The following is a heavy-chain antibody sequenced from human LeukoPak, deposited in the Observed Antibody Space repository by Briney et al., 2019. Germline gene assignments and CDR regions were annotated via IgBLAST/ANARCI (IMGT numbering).Heavy chain of an antibody. Sequence: SETLSLTCSVSGDSISYFYWSWIRQAAGKGLEWIGSIYYSGYTYYNPSLKSRVTISVDTSKNQFSLKLSSVTAADTAVYYCAKHYMGSSYNRAVDYWGQGTLVTVSS. J-gene: IGHJ4*02. D-gene: IGHD3-10*01. CDR1: GDSISYFY. V-gene: IGHV4-59*05. CDR3: AKHYMGSSYNRAVDY. CDR2: IYYSGYT.